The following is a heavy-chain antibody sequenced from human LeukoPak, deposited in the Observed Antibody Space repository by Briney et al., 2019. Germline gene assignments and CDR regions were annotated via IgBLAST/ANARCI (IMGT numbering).Heavy chain of an antibody. Sequence: GGSLRLSCAASGFTFSSYSMNWVRQAPGKGLEWVSYISSSSSLIYYADSVKGRFTVSRDNAKKSVDLQMNSLRVEDTAVYYCARDGDVCWGQGTLVTVSS. D-gene: IGHD3-10*01. J-gene: IGHJ4*02. CDR3: ARDGDVC. CDR1: GFTFSSYS. V-gene: IGHV3-48*04. CDR2: ISSSSSLI.